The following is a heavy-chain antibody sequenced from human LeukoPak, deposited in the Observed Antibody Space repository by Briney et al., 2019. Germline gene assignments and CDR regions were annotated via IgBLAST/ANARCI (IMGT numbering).Heavy chain of an antibody. CDR1: GFTFSSYS. CDR3: ARSDPQYYYDSSGYSYPLEFFQH. J-gene: IGHJ1*01. V-gene: IGHV3-21*01. D-gene: IGHD3-22*01. CDR2: ISSSSSYI. Sequence: GGSLRLSCAASGFTFSSYSMNWVRQAPGKGLEWVSSISSSSSYIYYADSVKGRFTISRDNAKNSLYLQMNSLRGEDTAVYYCARSDPQYYYDSSGYSYPLEFFQHWGQGTLVTVSS.